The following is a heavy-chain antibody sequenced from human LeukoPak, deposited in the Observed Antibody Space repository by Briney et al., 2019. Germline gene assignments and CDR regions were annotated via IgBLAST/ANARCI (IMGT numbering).Heavy chain of an antibody. CDR3: AREISGELDY. CDR1: GGSISSGGYY. J-gene: IGHJ4*02. Sequence: SETLSLTCTVSGGSISSGGYYWSWIRQHPGKGLEWIGYIYYSGSTYYNPSLKSRVTISVDTSKNQFSLKLSSVTAADTAVYYCAREISGELDYWGQGTLVTVSS. D-gene: IGHD3-10*01. V-gene: IGHV4-31*03. CDR2: IYYSGST.